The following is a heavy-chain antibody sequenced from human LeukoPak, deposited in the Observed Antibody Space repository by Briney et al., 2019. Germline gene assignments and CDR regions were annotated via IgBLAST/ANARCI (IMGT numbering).Heavy chain of an antibody. Sequence: GGSLRLSCAASGFTFSSYAMSWVRQARGKGLEWVSAISGSGGSTYYADSVKGRFTISRDNSKNTLYLQMNSLRAEDTAVYYCATRRDGYNSVDYWGQGTLVTVSS. J-gene: IGHJ4*02. CDR1: GFTFSSYA. D-gene: IGHD5-24*01. CDR3: ATRRDGYNSVDY. CDR2: ISGSGGST. V-gene: IGHV3-23*01.